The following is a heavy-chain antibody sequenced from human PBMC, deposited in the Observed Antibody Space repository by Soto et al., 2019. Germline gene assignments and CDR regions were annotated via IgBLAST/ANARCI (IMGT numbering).Heavy chain of an antibody. J-gene: IGHJ4*02. CDR2: ISGRGGST. CDR3: AKSRGDSWTTYYFDY. D-gene: IGHD4-4*01. Sequence: EVQLLESGGGLVQPGGSLKLSCAASVFTFSSNSMSWVRQAPGKGLEWVSGISGRGGSTYYANSVKGRFTISRDNSENMLYLQIYSLRAEDTAVYFCAKSRGDSWTTYYFDYWGQGTLITVSS. V-gene: IGHV3-23*01. CDR1: VFTFSSNS.